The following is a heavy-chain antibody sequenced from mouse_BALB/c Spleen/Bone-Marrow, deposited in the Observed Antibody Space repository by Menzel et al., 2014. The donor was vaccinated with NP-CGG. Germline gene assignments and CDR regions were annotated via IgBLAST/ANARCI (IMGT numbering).Heavy chain of an antibody. CDR1: GFSLTSFG. CDR2: IWSGGST. CDR3: TRNWDDYAMDY. J-gene: IGHJ4*01. D-gene: IGHD4-1*01. Sequence: VQLHQSGPGLVQPSQSLSITCTVSGFSLTSFGIHWVRQSPGKGLEWLGVIWSGGSTDYNAAFISRLSISKDNSKSQVFFKMNSLQANDTAIYYCTRNWDDYAMDYWGQGTSVTVSS. V-gene: IGHV2-2*02.